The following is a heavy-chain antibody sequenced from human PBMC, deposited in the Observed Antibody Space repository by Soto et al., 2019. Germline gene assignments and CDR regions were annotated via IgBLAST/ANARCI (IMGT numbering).Heavy chain of an antibody. V-gene: IGHV3-7*03. J-gene: IGHJ4*02. CDR1: GFTLSTVW. Sequence: EVHLVESGGGLVQPGGSLRLSCAASGFTLSTVWMSWVRQAPGKALEWVASIKEDGSEKTYVDSVKGRFTISRDNAQNSLYLQMNRVRVEDAAVYYCASYRTLGCWGQGTQVIVSS. CDR3: ASYRTLGC. CDR2: IKEDGSEK. D-gene: IGHD1-26*01.